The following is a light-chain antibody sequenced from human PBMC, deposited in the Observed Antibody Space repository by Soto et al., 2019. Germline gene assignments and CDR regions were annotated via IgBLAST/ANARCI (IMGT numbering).Light chain of an antibody. Sequence: EIVMTQSPATLSVSPGERATLSCRAGESISNNLAWYQQKPGQAPRLLIYGASNRATGIPDRFSGSGSGTDFTLTISSLQSEDFAVYYCQQYNNWPPITFGQGTRLEI. CDR3: QQYNNWPPIT. V-gene: IGKV3D-15*01. J-gene: IGKJ5*01. CDR1: ESISNN. CDR2: GAS.